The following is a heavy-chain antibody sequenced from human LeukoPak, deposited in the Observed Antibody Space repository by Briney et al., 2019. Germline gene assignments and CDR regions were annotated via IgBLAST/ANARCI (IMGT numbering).Heavy chain of an antibody. CDR1: GGSISSYY. CDR3: ASSRYCSSTSCPVGYYYYGMDV. V-gene: IGHV4-59*08. CDR2: IYYSGST. J-gene: IGHJ6*02. Sequence: KPSETLSLTCTVSGGSISSYYWSWIRQPPGKGLEWIGYIYYSGSTNYNPSLKSRVTISVDTSKNQSSLKLSSVTAADTAVYYCASSRYCSSTSCPVGYYYYGMDVWGQGTTVTVSS. D-gene: IGHD2-2*01.